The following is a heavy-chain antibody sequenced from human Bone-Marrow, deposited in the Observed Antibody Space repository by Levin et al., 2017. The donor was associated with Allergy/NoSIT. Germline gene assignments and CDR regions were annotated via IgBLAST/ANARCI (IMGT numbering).Heavy chain of an antibody. CDR3: ARDMDKAQYNYGTDV. CDR1: GFTLSDYY. Sequence: GGSLRLSCAASGFTLSDYYMSWIRQAPGKGLEWVSYISSRGTTMYLADSVKGRFTISRDNAKNSLSLQMNSLRADDTAMYYCARDMDKAQYNYGTDVWGQGTTVTVSS. CDR2: ISSRGTTM. J-gene: IGHJ6*02. V-gene: IGHV3-11*01. D-gene: IGHD3-10*01.